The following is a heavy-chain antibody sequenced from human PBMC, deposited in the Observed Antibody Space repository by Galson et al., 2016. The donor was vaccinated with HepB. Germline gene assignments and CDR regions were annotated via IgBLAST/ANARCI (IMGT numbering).Heavy chain of an antibody. CDR2: ISNSGRTI. V-gene: IGHV3-48*02. J-gene: IGHJ4*02. Sequence: SLRFSCAASGFALSSHTMNWVRQAPGKGLEWLSDISNSGRTIHYADSVEGRFAISRDNAKNSLHLQMQSLRDEDKAVYYCAGSGVRGFDKWGQGTLVTVSS. CDR1: GFALSSHT. D-gene: IGHD2-15*01. CDR3: AGSGVRGFDK.